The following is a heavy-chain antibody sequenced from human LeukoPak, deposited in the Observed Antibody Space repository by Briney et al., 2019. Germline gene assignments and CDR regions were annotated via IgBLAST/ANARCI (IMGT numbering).Heavy chain of an antibody. D-gene: IGHD1-26*01. CDR2: ISFDGSKE. CDR3: AKDLAEMHEWEPEGELIDY. J-gene: IGHJ4*02. V-gene: IGHV3-30*18. Sequence: GGSLRLSCAASGFGLRSYGIPGFREPPGTGLECVTVISFDGSKEYYGDSVECRFTISGENAKNRPYLQRSSLRAEDSAVYYCAKDLAEMHEWEPEGELIDYWGQGTLVTVSS. CDR1: GFGLRSYG.